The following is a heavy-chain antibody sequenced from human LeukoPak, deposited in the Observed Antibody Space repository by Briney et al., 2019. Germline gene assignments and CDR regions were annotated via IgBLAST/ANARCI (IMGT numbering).Heavy chain of an antibody. CDR1: GFTFSNSA. CDR3: VRSYDY. J-gene: IGHJ4*02. Sequence: GGSLRLSCVASGFTFSNSAMSWVRQAPGKGLVWVSSIKTDGIITNYADSVKGRFTISRDNAKNTLYLQMNSLRVDDTAVYFCVRSYDYWGQGTLVTVSS. V-gene: IGHV3-74*01. CDR2: IKTDGIIT.